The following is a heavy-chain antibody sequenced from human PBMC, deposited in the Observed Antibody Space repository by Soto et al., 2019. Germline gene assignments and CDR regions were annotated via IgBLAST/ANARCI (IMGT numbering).Heavy chain of an antibody. CDR3: ARGNHRWLQLWYFDL. D-gene: IGHD5-12*01. Sequence: QVQLVQSGAEVKKPGSSVTVSCKASGGTFSSYTISWVRQAPGQGLEWMGGIIPIFGTANYAQKFQGRVTITGDDPKSTAYMELSSLRSEDTAVYYCARGNHRWLQLWYFDLWGRGTLVTVSS. CDR2: IIPIFGTA. V-gene: IGHV1-69*12. CDR1: GGTFSSYT. J-gene: IGHJ2*01.